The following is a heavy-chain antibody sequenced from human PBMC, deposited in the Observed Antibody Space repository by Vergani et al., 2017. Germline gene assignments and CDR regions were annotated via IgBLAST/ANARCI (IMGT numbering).Heavy chain of an antibody. CDR1: GFTFSSYG. CDR3: AMGLGAFDI. V-gene: IGHV3-33*01. Sequence: QVQLVESGGGVVQPGRSLRLSCAASGFTFSSYGMHWVRQAPGKGLEWVAVIWYDGSNKYYADSVKGRFTISRDNSKNTLYLQMNSLRAEDTAVYYCAMGLGAFDIWGQGTMVTVSS. J-gene: IGHJ3*02. CDR2: IWYDGSNK. D-gene: IGHD7-27*01.